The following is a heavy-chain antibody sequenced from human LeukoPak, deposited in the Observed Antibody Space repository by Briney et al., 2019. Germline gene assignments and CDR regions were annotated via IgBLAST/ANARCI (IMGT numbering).Heavy chain of an antibody. CDR3: ARQPIDYGPDY. D-gene: IGHD4/OR15-4a*01. CDR1: GYSFTSYY. CDR2: IYPGDSDT. Sequence: GESLKISCKGSGYSFTSYYIGWVRQMPGKGLEWMGIIYPGDSDTRFSPSFQGQVTMSVDKSITTAYLQWNSLKTSDTAIYFCARQPIDYGPDYWGQGTLVTVSS. J-gene: IGHJ4*02. V-gene: IGHV5-51*01.